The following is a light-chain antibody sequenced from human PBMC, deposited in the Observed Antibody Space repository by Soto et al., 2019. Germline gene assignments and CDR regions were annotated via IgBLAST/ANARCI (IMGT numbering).Light chain of an antibody. V-gene: IGKV1-5*01. J-gene: IGKJ1*01. Sequence: DIQMTPSPSTLSASVGDRVTITCRASQSISSWLAWYQQKPGKAPKLLIYDASSLESGVPSRFSGSGSGTEFTLTISSLQPDDFATYYCQQYNRRTFGQGTKVEIK. CDR3: QQYNRRT. CDR1: QSISSW. CDR2: DAS.